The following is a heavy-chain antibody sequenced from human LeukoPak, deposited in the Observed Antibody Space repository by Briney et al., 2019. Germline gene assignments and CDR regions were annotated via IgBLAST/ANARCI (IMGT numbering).Heavy chain of an antibody. CDR2: IWYDGSNK. Sequence: GGSLRLSCAASGFTFSSYGMHWVRQAPGKGLEWVAVIWYDGSNKYYADSVKGRFTISRDNSKSTLYLQMNSLRAEDTAVYYCARDASQDVWFGKLLSRSYYFDYWGQGTLVTVSS. CDR3: ARDASQDVWFGKLLSRSYYFDY. D-gene: IGHD3-10*01. V-gene: IGHV3-33*01. J-gene: IGHJ4*02. CDR1: GFTFSSYG.